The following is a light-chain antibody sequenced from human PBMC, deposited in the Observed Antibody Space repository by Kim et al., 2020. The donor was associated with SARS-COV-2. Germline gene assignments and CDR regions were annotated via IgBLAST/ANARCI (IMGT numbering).Light chain of an antibody. CDR1: NSDIGGHNS. CDR3: SSYTTSTTWV. J-gene: IGLJ3*02. Sequence: GQPITTSCTGTNSDIGGHNSASWYQQYPGTAPKLLIYDVTLRASGISNRFSGSKSGNTASLTITGLQTEDEADYYCSSYTTSTTWVFGGGTQLTVL. CDR2: DVT. V-gene: IGLV2-14*03.